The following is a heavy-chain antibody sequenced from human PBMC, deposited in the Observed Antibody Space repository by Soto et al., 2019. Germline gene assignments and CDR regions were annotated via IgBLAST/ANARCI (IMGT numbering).Heavy chain of an antibody. CDR2: IYHSGST. CDR1: GGSISSSNW. CDR3: AGGAYYDSSGAPNDAFDI. Sequence: QVQLQESGPGLVKPSGTLSLTCAVSGGSISSSNWWSWVRQPPGKGLEWIGEIYHSGSTNYNPSLKSRVTISVDKSKNQFSLKLSSVTAADTAVYYCAGGAYYDSSGAPNDAFDIWGQGTMVTVSS. V-gene: IGHV4-4*02. D-gene: IGHD3-22*01. J-gene: IGHJ3*02.